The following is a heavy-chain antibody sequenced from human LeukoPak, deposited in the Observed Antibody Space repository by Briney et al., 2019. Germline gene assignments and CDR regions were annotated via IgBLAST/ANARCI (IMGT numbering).Heavy chain of an antibody. D-gene: IGHD6-6*01. CDR2: INSNGNEI. CDR1: GFTFSTYA. CDR3: ANWIGSSSRDY. V-gene: IGHV3-23*01. J-gene: IGHJ4*02. Sequence: GGSLILSCAASGFTFSTYAMTWVRQAPGKGLEWVSGINSNGNEIYYAGSVRGRFTISRDNSNNALYLQMDSLRAEDTAVYYCANWIGSSSRDYWGQGTLVTVSS.